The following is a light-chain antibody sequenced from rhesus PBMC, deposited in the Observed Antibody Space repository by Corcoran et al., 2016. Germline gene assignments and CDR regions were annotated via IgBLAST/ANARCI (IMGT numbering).Light chain of an antibody. CDR2: EAS. J-gene: IGKJ1*01. Sequence: DIQMTQSPSSLSASVGDRVTITWRASQGITNDLAWYQQKPGETPKLLIYEASSLQSGIPSRFSGSGVGTDFTLTISSLQSEYFATYYCQHYYSTPPTFGQGTKVEIK. CDR1: QGITND. V-gene: IGKV1-25*01. CDR3: QHYYSTPPT.